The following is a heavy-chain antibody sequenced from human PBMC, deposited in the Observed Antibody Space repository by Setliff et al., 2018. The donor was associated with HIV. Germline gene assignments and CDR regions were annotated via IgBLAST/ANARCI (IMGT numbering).Heavy chain of an antibody. V-gene: IGHV3-53*01. Sequence: GESLTISCAASGFSVSSNYMTWVRQPPGKGLEWVSVLYTGGDSYYADSVKGRFTISRDNSKNTLYLQMNSLRVEDTAVYYCARDASPDLSAFDIWGQGTRVTVSS. CDR2: LYTGGDS. CDR1: GFSVSSNY. J-gene: IGHJ3*02. CDR3: ARDASPDLSAFDI.